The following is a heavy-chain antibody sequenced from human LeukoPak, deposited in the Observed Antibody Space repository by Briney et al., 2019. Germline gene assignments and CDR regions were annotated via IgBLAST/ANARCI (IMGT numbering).Heavy chain of an antibody. Sequence: GGPLRLSCAASGFTISSYGMHWVRQAPGKGLEWVAVISYDGSNKYYADSVKGRFTISRDNSKNTLYLQMNSLRAEDTAVYYCAKRVGAGTTIDYWGQGTLVTVSS. J-gene: IGHJ4*02. CDR2: ISYDGSNK. D-gene: IGHD1-1*01. CDR1: GFTISSYG. V-gene: IGHV3-30*18. CDR3: AKRVGAGTTIDY.